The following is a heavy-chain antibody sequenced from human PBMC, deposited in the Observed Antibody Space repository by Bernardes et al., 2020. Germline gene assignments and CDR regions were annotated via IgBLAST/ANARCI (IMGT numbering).Heavy chain of an antibody. Sequence: SETLSLTCAVYGGSFSGYYWSWIRQPPGKGLEWIGEINHSGSTNYNPSLKSRVTISVDTSKNQFSLKLSSVTAADTAVYYCARGWGQLVRNYYYYYGMDVWGQGTTVTVSS. V-gene: IGHV4-34*01. CDR3: ARGWGQLVRNYYYYYGMDV. J-gene: IGHJ6*02. CDR2: INHSGST. D-gene: IGHD6-13*01. CDR1: GGSFSGYY.